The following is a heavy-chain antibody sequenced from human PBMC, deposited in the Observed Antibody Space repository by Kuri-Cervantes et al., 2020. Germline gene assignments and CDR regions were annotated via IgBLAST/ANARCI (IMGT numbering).Heavy chain of an antibody. V-gene: IGHV4-59*08. CDR1: GGSISSYY. CDR3: ARHSSSWYGYYFDY. CDR2: IYYSGST. D-gene: IGHD6-13*01. Sequence: SETLSLTCTVSGGSISSYYWSWIRQPPGKGLEWIGYIYYSGSTNYNPSLKSRVTISVDTSKNQFSLQLNSVTPEDTAVYYCARHSSSWYGYYFDYWGQGTLVTVSS. J-gene: IGHJ4*02.